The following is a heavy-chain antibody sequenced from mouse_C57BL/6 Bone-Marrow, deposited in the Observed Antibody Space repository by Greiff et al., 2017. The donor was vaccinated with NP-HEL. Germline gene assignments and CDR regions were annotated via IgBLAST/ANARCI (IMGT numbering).Heavy chain of an antibody. CDR1: GYTFTSYW. Sequence: QVQLQQPGAELVMPGASVKLSCKASGYTFTSYWMHWVKQRPGQGLEWIGEIDPSDSYTNYNQKFKGKSTLTVDKSSSTAYMQLSSLTSEDSAVYYCARSKFYYSNSFDYWGQGTTLTVSS. CDR3: ARSKFYYSNSFDY. J-gene: IGHJ2*01. D-gene: IGHD2-5*01. V-gene: IGHV1-69*01. CDR2: IDPSDSYT.